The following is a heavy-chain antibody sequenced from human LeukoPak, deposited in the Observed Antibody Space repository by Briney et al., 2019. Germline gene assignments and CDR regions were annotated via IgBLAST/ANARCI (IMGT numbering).Heavy chain of an antibody. J-gene: IGHJ4*02. CDR2: ISSGRNYI. CDR3: ARVGYSYGQFDY. D-gene: IGHD5-18*01. Sequence: GGSLRLSCAASGFTFSSYSMNWVRQAPGKGLEWVSSISSGRNYIYYADSVKGRFTISRDNAENSLYLQMNSLRAEDTAVYYCARVGYSYGQFDYWGQVTLVTASS. CDR1: GFTFSSYS. V-gene: IGHV3-21*01.